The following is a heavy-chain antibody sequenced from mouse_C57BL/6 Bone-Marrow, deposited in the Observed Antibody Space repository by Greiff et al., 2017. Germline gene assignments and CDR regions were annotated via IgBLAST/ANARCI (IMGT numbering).Heavy chain of an antibody. V-gene: IGHV1-59*01. CDR2: IDPSDSYT. D-gene: IGHD4-1*01. Sequence: QVQLQQPGAELVRPGTSVKLSCKASGYTFTSYWMHWVKQRPGQGLAWIGVIDPSDSYTNYTQTFKGKATLTVDTASSTAYMQLSSLTSEDSAVYYCARELGRCAYWGQGTLVTVSA. CDR3: ARELGRCAY. CDR1: GYTFTSYW. J-gene: IGHJ3*01.